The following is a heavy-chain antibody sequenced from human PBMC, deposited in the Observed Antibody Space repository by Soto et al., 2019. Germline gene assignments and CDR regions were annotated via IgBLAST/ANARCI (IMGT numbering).Heavy chain of an antibody. Sequence: PSETLSLTYTVSGGSISSYYWSWIRQPPGKGLEWIGYIDYSGSTNYSPSLKSRVTISVDTSKNQFSLKLSSVTAADTAVYYCARLTVGAIYYGLHFDYWGQGTLVTVSS. D-gene: IGHD1-26*01. V-gene: IGHV4-59*08. CDR1: GGSISSYY. CDR3: ARLTVGAIYYGLHFDY. J-gene: IGHJ4*02. CDR2: IDYSGST.